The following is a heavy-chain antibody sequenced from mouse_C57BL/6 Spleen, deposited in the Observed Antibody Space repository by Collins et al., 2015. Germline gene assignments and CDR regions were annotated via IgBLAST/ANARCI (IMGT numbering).Heavy chain of an antibody. J-gene: IGHJ2*01. CDR2: IYPGDGDT. Sequence: QVQLQQSGPELVKPRASVKISCKASGYAFSSSWMNWVKQRSGKGLEWIGRIYPGDGDTNYNGKFKGKATLTADKSSSTAYMQLSSLTSEDSAVYFCARSSDYPYFDYWGQGTTLTVSS. V-gene: IGHV1-82*01. CDR3: ARSSDYPYFDY. CDR1: GYAFSSSW. D-gene: IGHD2-4*01.